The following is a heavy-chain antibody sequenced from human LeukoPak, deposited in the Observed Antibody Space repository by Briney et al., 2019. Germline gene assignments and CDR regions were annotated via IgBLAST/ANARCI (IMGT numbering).Heavy chain of an antibody. V-gene: IGHV4-34*01. D-gene: IGHD1-26*01. Sequence: ASETLSLTCAVYGGSFSGYYWSWIRQPPGKGLEWIGEINHSGSTNYNPSLKSRVTISVDTSKNQFSLKLSSVTAADTAVYYCARGRVGALPGYWGQGTLVTVSS. CDR3: ARGRVGALPGY. J-gene: IGHJ4*02. CDR1: GGSFSGYY. CDR2: INHSGST.